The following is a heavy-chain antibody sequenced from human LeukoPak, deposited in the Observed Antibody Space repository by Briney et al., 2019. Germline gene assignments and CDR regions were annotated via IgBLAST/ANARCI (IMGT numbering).Heavy chain of an antibody. CDR1: GFTVSGNY. Sequence: QPGGSLRLSCAASGFTVSGNYMSWVRQAPGKGPEWVSVIYTSGNTYYADSVKGRFTISRDNSKNTLYLQSNSLRAEDTAVYYCARRGAAGTYYFDYWGQGTLVTVSS. J-gene: IGHJ4*02. CDR3: ARRGAAGTYYFDY. V-gene: IGHV3-66*01. CDR2: IYTSGNT. D-gene: IGHD6-13*01.